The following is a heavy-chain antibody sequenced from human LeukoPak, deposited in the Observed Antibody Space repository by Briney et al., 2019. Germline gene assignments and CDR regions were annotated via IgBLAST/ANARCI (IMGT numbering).Heavy chain of an antibody. D-gene: IGHD1-26*01. CDR2: LNEDGRTT. Sequence: PGRSLRLSCAASGFTFSRYWMHWVRQVPGKGLEWVSRLNEDGRTTTYADSVQGRFTISRDNNKNTLYLQMSSLRAEDTALYYCARDLGGIAGSWGQGTLVTVSS. V-gene: IGHV3-74*01. CDR1: GFTFSRYW. CDR3: ARDLGGIAGS. J-gene: IGHJ1*01.